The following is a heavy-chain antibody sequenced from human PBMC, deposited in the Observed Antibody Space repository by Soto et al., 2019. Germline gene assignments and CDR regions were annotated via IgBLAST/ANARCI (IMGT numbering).Heavy chain of an antibody. Sequence: QVQLVESGGGVVQPGRSLRLSCAASGFTFSSYGMHWVRQAPGKGLEWVAVIWYDGSNKYYADSVKGRFTISRDNSKNSLYLQMNSLRAEDTAVYYCARDPRVPIAVADLNWFDPWGQGPLVTVSS. V-gene: IGHV3-33*01. CDR2: IWYDGSNK. CDR1: GFTFSSYG. CDR3: ARDPRVPIAVADLNWFDP. D-gene: IGHD6-19*01. J-gene: IGHJ5*02.